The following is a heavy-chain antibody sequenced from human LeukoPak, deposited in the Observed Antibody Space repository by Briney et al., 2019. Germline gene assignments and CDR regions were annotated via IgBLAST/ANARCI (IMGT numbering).Heavy chain of an antibody. D-gene: IGHD3-3*01. CDR3: ATGVDVKDAFDI. J-gene: IGHJ3*02. CDR2: FDPEDGET. CDR1: GYTLTELS. V-gene: IGHV1-24*01. Sequence: GASVKVSCKVSGYTLTELSMHWVRQAPGKGLEWMGGFDPEDGETIYAQKFQGRVTMTEDTSTDTAYMELSSLRSEDSAVYYCATGVDVKDAFDIWGQGTMVTVSS.